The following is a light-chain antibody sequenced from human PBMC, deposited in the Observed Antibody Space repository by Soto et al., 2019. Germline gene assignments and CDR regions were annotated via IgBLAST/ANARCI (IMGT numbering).Light chain of an antibody. CDR2: DVT. Sequence: QSALTQPASVSGSPGQSITISCTGTSSDVGGFNYVSWYQQHPGKAPKLMIYDVTNRPSGVSYRFSGSKSGNTASLTISGLQAEDEADYYSNSYTSSSTHVFGTGTKVTV. CDR3: NSYTSSSTHV. J-gene: IGLJ1*01. V-gene: IGLV2-14*03. CDR1: SSDVGGFNY.